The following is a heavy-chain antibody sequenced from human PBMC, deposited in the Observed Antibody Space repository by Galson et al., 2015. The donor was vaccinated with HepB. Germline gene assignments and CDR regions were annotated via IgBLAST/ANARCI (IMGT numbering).Heavy chain of an antibody. CDR2: IIPILGIA. CDR3: ARDWDPPRLKVELFDYYYMDV. Sequence: SVKVSCKASGGTFSSYAISWVRQAPGQGLEWMGRIIPILGIANYAQKFQGRVTITADKSTSTAYMELSSLRSEDTAVYYCARDWDPPRLKVELFDYYYMDVWGKGTTVTVSS. V-gene: IGHV1-69*04. D-gene: IGHD1-7*01. CDR1: GGTFSSYA. J-gene: IGHJ6*03.